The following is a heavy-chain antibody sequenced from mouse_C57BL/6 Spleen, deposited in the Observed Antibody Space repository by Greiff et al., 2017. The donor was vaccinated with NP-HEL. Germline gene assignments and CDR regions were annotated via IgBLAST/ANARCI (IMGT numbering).Heavy chain of an antibody. CDR2: IYPGGGYT. D-gene: IGHD2-1*01. CDR1: GYTFTNYW. J-gene: IGHJ4*01. Sequence: QVHVKQSGAELVRPGTSVKMSCKASGYTFTNYWIGWAKQRPGHGLEWIGDIYPGGGYTNYNEKFKGKATLTADKSSSTAYMQFSSLTSEDSAVYYCARGDGNYVGAMDYWGQGTSVTVSS. V-gene: IGHV1-63*01. CDR3: ARGDGNYVGAMDY.